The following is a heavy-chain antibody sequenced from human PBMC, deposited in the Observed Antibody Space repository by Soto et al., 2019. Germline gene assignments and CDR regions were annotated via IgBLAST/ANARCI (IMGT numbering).Heavy chain of an antibody. Sequence: GGSLRLSCAASGFTFSSYSMNWVRQAPGKGLEWVSSISSSSSYIYYADSVKGRFTISRDNAKNSLYLQMNSLRAEDTAVYYCARGADPGYCSGGSCSVIDYWGQGTLVTVSS. CDR2: ISSSSSYI. D-gene: IGHD2-15*01. V-gene: IGHV3-21*01. J-gene: IGHJ4*02. CDR3: ARGADPGYCSGGSCSVIDY. CDR1: GFTFSSYS.